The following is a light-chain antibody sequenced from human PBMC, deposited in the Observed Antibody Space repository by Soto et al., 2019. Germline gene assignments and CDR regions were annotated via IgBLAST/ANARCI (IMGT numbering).Light chain of an antibody. CDR3: SSFTTSNTWV. CDR2: EVS. Sequence: SVLPQPASVSGSPGQSITISCTGTSSDVGGFNYVSWYQHYPGEAPKLLIYEVSNRPSGVSSRFSGSKSGNTASLTISGLQADDEGDYYCSSFTTSNTWVFGGGTKLTVL. CDR1: SSDVGGFNY. V-gene: IGLV2-14*01. J-gene: IGLJ3*02.